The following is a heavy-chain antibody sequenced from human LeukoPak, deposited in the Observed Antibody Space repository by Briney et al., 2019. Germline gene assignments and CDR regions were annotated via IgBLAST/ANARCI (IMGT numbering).Heavy chain of an antibody. CDR3: ARRPYCSGGSCYYYMDV. V-gene: IGHV4-39*01. CDR1: GGSISSSSYY. J-gene: IGHJ6*03. D-gene: IGHD2-15*01. Sequence: PSETLSLTCTVSGGSISSSSYYWGWIRQPPGKGLEWIGSIYYSGSTYYNPSLKSRVTISVDTSKNQLSLKLSSVTAADTAVYYCARRPYCSGGSCYYYMDVWGKGTTVTVSS. CDR2: IYYSGST.